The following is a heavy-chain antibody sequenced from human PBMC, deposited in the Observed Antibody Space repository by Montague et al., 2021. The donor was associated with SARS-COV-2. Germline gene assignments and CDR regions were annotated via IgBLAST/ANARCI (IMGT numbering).Heavy chain of an antibody. J-gene: IGHJ3*02. V-gene: IGHV4-31*03. CDR2: IYYSGST. CDR3: ARARITMIVVVNAFDI. CDR1: GGSISSGGYY. D-gene: IGHD3-22*01. Sequence: TLSLTCTVSGGSISSGGYYWSWIRPHPGKGLEWIGYIYYSGSTYYNPSLKSRITISVDTSKNQFSLKLGSVTAADTAVYYCARARITMIVVVNAFDIWGQGTMVTVSS.